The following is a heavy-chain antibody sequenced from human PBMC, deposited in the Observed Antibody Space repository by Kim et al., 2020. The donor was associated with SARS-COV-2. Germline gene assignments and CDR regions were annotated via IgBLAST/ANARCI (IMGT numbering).Heavy chain of an antibody. Sequence: ADSVRGRFTISRDNAKSLYLQMSSLRDDDTAVYYCARDRGSSSSQTRFDYWGQGTLVTVSS. D-gene: IGHD6-6*01. V-gene: IGHV3-48*02. CDR3: ARDRGSSSSQTRFDY. J-gene: IGHJ4*02.